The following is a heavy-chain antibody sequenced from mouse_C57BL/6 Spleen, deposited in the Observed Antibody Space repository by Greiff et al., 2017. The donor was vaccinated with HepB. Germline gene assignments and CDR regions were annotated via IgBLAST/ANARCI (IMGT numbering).Heavy chain of an antibody. J-gene: IGHJ4*01. CDR3: AFTTVVATGAMDY. V-gene: IGHV14-3*01. CDR1: GFNIKNTY. Sequence: VQLKESVAELVRPGASVKLSCTASGFNIKNTYMHWVKQRPEQGLEWIGRIDPANGNTKYAPKFQGKATITADTSSNTAYLQLSSLTSEDTAIYYCAFTTVVATGAMDYWGQGTSVTVSS. CDR2: IDPANGNT. D-gene: IGHD1-1*01.